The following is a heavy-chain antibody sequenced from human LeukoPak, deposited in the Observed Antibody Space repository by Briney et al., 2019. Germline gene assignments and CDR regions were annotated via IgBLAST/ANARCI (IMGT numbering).Heavy chain of an antibody. CDR1: GFTFSSYA. J-gene: IGHJ5*02. Sequence: GGSLRLSCAASGFTFSSYAMSWVRQAPGKGLEWVSAISGSGGSTYYADSVKGRFTISRDNAKNSLYLQMNSLRAEDTAVYYCARQQWWAFDPWGQGTLVTVSS. CDR3: ARQQWWAFDP. CDR2: ISGSGGST. V-gene: IGHV3-23*01. D-gene: IGHD2-15*01.